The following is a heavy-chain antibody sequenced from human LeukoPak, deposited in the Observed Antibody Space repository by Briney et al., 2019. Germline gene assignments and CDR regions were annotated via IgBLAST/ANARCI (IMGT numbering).Heavy chain of an antibody. CDR3: ARVWAAAGTVYYYYYMDV. J-gene: IGHJ6*03. Sequence: SETLSLTCTVSGGSISSSSYYWGWIRQPPGKGLEWIGSIYYSGSTNYNPSLKSRVTISVDTSKNQFSLKLSSVTAADTAVYYCARVWAAAGTVYYYYYMDVWGKGTTVTVSS. D-gene: IGHD6-13*01. CDR2: IYYSGST. CDR1: GGSISSSSYY. V-gene: IGHV4-39*07.